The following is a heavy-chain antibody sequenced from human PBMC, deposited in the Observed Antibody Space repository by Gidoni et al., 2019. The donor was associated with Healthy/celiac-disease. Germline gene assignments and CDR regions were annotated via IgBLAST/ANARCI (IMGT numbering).Heavy chain of an antibody. J-gene: IGHJ6*03. D-gene: IGHD6-13*01. CDR2: ISYDGSNK. Sequence: QVQLVESGGGVVQPGRSLRLSCAASGFTFSSYAMHWVRQAPGKGLEWVAVISYDGSNKYYADSVKGRFTISRDNSKNTLYLQMNSLRAEDTAVYYCASVAPRFTYSSSWGASGYMDVWGKGTTVTVSS. CDR3: ASVAPRFTYSSSWGASGYMDV. CDR1: GFTFSSYA. V-gene: IGHV3-30-3*01.